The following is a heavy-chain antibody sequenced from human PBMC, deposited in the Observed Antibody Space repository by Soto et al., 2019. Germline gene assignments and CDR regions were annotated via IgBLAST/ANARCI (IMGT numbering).Heavy chain of an antibody. V-gene: IGHV3-33*01. D-gene: IGHD3-3*01. CDR1: GFTFSSYG. CDR3: AIKGVVLRFLEWLSNEPHDAFDI. Sequence: GGSLRLSCAASGFTFSSYGMHWVRQAPGKGLEWVAVIWYDGSNKYYADSVKGRFTISRDNSKNTLYLQMNSLRAEDTVVYYCAIKGVVLRFLEWLSNEPHDAFDIWGQGTMITVSS. J-gene: IGHJ3*02. CDR2: IWYDGSNK.